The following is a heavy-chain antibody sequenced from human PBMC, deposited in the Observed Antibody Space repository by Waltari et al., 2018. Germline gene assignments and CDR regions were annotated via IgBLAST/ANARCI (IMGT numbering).Heavy chain of an antibody. CDR1: GGSISSYY. D-gene: IGHD3-16*02. Sequence: QVQLQESGPGLVKPSETLSLTCTVSGGSISSYYWSWIRQPAGKGLEWIGRIYTSGSTNYNPSLKSRVTVSVDTSKNQFSLKLSSVTAADTAVYYCARVAPMGVWGSYRPNDAFDIWGQGTMVTVSS. J-gene: IGHJ3*02. CDR3: ARVAPMGVWGSYRPNDAFDI. V-gene: IGHV4-4*07. CDR2: IYTSGST.